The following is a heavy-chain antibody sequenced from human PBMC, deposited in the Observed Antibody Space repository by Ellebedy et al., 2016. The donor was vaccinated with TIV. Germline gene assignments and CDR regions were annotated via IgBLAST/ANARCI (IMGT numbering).Heavy chain of an antibody. J-gene: IGHJ4*02. CDR1: GGSITSSRHY. D-gene: IGHD2-2*01. V-gene: IGHV4-39*01. CDR3: ARLEYQLPNPFEY. Sequence: MPSETLSLTCTVSGGSITSSRHYWGWIRQPPAKGLEWIGTSYYTGSGYYNPSLKSRVPIFIDTSKTQFSLKLTSVTAADTAVYYCARLEYQLPNPFEYWGRGTLVSVSS. CDR2: SYYTGSG.